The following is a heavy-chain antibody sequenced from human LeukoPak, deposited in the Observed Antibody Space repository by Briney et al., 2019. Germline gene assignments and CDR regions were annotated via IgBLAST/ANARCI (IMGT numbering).Heavy chain of an antibody. CDR2: IWYDGSNK. CDR3: ARDWVPAAMGNLMGY. V-gene: IGHV3-33*01. CDR1: GGTFSSYV. D-gene: IGHD2-2*01. Sequence: SCKASGGTFSSYVMHWVRQAPGKGLEWVAVIWYDGSNKYYADSVKGRFTISRDNSKNTLYLQMNSLRAEDTAVFYCARDWVPAAMGNLMGYWGQGTLVTVSS. J-gene: IGHJ4*02.